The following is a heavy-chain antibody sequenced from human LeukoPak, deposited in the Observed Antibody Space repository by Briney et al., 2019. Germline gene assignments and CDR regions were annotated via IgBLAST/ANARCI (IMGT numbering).Heavy chain of an antibody. CDR2: INYSGST. V-gene: IGHV4-59*01. J-gene: IGHJ3*02. CDR1: GGSISSYY. CDR3: ARKYSSGWYGFDAFDI. Sequence: ASETLSLTCTVSGGSISSYYWSWIRQPPGKGLEWIGYINYSGSTIYNPSLESRVTISVDTSKNQFSLKLSSVTAADTAVYYCARKYSSGWYGFDAFDIWGQGTMVTVSS. D-gene: IGHD6-19*01.